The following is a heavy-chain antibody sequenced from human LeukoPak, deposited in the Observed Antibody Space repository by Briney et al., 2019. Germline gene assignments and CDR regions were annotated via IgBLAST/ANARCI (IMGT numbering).Heavy chain of an antibody. CDR1: GFTVSSNY. CDR3: ARESNSGYYLSY. V-gene: IGHV3-66*01. J-gene: IGHJ4*02. D-gene: IGHD3-22*01. Sequence: PGGSLRLSCAASGFTVSSNYMSWVRQAPGKGLEWVSVIYSGGRTYYADSVKGRLTISRDNSKNTLYLQMNSLRAEDTAVYYCARESNSGYYLSYWGQGTLVTVSS. CDR2: IYSGGRT.